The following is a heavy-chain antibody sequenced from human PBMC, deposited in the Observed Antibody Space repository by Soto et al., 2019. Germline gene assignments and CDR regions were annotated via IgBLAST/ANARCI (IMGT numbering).Heavy chain of an antibody. CDR1: GGSISSYY. V-gene: IGHV4-59*01. CDR2: IYYSGST. CDR3: ARARRDGYNIFDY. Sequence: SETLSLTCTVSGGSISSYYWSWIRQPPGKGLEWIGYIYYSGSTNYNPSLKSRVTISVDTSKNQFSLKLSSVTAADTAVYYCARARRDGYNIFDYWGQGTLVTVSS. D-gene: IGHD5-12*01. J-gene: IGHJ4*02.